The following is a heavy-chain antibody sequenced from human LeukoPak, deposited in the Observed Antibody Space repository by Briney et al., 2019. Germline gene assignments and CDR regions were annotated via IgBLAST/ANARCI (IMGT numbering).Heavy chain of an antibody. V-gene: IGHV4-31*03. Sequence: SETLPLTCTVSGGSISSGGYYWSWIRQHPGKGLEWIGYIYYSGSTYYNPSLKSRVTISVDTSKNQFSLKLSSVTAADTAVYYCARSNSSSWSKVGYWFDPWGQGTLVTVSS. J-gene: IGHJ5*02. CDR2: IYYSGST. CDR1: GGSISSGGYY. D-gene: IGHD6-13*01. CDR3: ARSNSSSWSKVGYWFDP.